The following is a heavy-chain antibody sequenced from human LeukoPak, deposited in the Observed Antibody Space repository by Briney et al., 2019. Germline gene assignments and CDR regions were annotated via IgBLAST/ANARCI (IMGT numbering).Heavy chain of an antibody. J-gene: IGHJ5*01. CDR3: VKGAWLDS. Sequence: GGSLRLSCAVSGFNFRTYGIHWVRQAPGKGLEWVSVIRGSGGTTYYSDSLRGRFTISRDTSKNTLFLQMNSLRAEDTALYFCVKGAWLDSWGQGTLVTVSS. CDR1: GFNFRTYG. V-gene: IGHV3-23*01. CDR2: IRGSGGTT.